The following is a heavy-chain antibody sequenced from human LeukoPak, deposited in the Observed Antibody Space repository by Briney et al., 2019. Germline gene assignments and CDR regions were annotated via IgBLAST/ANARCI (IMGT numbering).Heavy chain of an antibody. CDR2: ISSSGFTI. D-gene: IGHD4-11*01. V-gene: IGHV3-48*01. CDR3: VRGVPKTSYYYYYMDV. CDR1: GFTCSDYS. J-gene: IGHJ6*03. Sequence: GGSLRLSCAVSGFTCSDYSMNWVRQAPGKGLEWVSYISSSGFTINYADSVKGRFTISRDNAKNSLYLQMNSLRAEDTAVYYCVRGVPKTSYYYYYMDVWGKGTTVTISS.